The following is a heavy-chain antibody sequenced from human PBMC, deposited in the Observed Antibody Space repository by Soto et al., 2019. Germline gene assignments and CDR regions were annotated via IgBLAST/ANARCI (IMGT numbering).Heavy chain of an antibody. D-gene: IGHD2-2*01. Sequence: ASVKVSCKASGYTFTSYDINWVRQATGQGLEWMGWMNPSSANTGYAQKFQGRVTMTRDTSTSTAYMEVSSLTSEDTAVYYCARGPDKTPYCSHTSCYPFDYWGQGTLVTVSS. CDR3: ARGPDKTPYCSHTSCYPFDY. V-gene: IGHV1-8*01. J-gene: IGHJ4*02. CDR2: MNPSSANT. CDR1: GYTFTSYD.